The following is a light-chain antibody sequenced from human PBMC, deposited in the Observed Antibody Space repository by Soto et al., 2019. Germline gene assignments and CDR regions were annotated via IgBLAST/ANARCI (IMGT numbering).Light chain of an antibody. Sequence: ESLLTQSPVTLSLSPGERATLSCRASQRINNYLAWYQQKPGQAPRLLIYDISNRATGIPARFSGSGSGTDFTLTISSLEPEDFAVYYCQQRSNWPPLTFGGGTRVE. CDR1: QRINNY. CDR3: QQRSNWPPLT. V-gene: IGKV3-11*01. CDR2: DIS. J-gene: IGKJ4*01.